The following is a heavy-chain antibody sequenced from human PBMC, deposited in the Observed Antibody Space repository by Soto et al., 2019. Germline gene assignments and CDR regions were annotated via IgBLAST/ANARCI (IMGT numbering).Heavy chain of an antibody. D-gene: IGHD1-26*01. CDR2: ITDDGIRK. J-gene: IGHJ4*02. V-gene: IGHV3-30*18. Sequence: QVQMVESGGGVVQPGRSLRLSCAASGFIFSSYGMHWVRQAPGKGLEWVAVITDDGIRKHYADSVKGRFTISRDISRNTLYLQMNSLRDEDTAVYYCAKPDNSGSHHLDCWGQGTLAPVSS. CDR3: AKPDNSGSHHLDC. CDR1: GFIFSSYG.